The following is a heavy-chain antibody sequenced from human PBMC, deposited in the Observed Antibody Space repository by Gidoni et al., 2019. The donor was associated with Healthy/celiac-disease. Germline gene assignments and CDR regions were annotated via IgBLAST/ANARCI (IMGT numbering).Heavy chain of an antibody. J-gene: IGHJ6*04. CDR3: ARDHWTYYDFWSGYSKGMDV. Sequence: VQLVQSGAEVKKPGSSVKVSCKASGGTFSSYAISWVRQAPGQGLEWMGGIIPIFGTANYAQKFQGRVTITADKSTSTAYMELSSLRSEDTAVYYCARDHWTYYDFWSGYSKGMDVWGKGTTVTVSS. D-gene: IGHD3-3*01. V-gene: IGHV1-69*06. CDR2: IIPIFGTA. CDR1: GGTFSSYA.